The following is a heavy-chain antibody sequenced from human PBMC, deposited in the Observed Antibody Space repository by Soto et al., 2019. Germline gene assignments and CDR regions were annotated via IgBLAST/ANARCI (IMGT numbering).Heavy chain of an antibody. Sequence: ASVKVSCKASGYTFTGYYMHWVRQAPGQGLEWMGWINPNSGGTNYAQKFQGWVTMTRDTSISTAYMELSRLRSDDTAVYYCARGGEEGYCSSTSCYIEYYYYMDVWGKGTTVTVSS. CDR2: INPNSGGT. D-gene: IGHD2-2*01. CDR1: GYTFTGYY. CDR3: ARGGEEGYCSSTSCYIEYYYYMDV. J-gene: IGHJ6*03. V-gene: IGHV1-2*04.